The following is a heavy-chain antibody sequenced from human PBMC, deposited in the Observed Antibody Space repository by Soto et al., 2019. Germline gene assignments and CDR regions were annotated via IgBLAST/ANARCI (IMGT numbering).Heavy chain of an antibody. CDR2: MNPNSGNT. J-gene: IGHJ6*03. Sequence: ASVKVSCKAVGFTFNSYDINWVRQAPGQGLEWMGWMNPNSGNTGYAQNFQGRIIMTRDTSITTAYMEVSSLTSEDTAVYYCARVFSSWPIVAPRTYFMDVWGKGTTVTVSS. CDR3: ARVFSSWPIVAPRTYFMDV. V-gene: IGHV1-8*01. CDR1: GFTFNSYD. D-gene: IGHD2-15*01.